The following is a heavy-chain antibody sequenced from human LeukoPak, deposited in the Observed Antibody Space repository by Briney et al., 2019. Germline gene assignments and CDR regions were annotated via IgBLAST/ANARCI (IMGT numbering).Heavy chain of an antibody. V-gene: IGHV3-23*01. CDR1: GFTFSNYA. J-gene: IGHJ4*02. D-gene: IGHD2-15*01. CDR2: ISPGDGGT. Sequence: SGGSLRLSCAASGFTFSNYAMSWVRQAPGKGLEGVSAISPGDGGTNYADSAKGRFTISRDNSKNTLYLQVNSLRADDTAVYYCAKVELCSGGSCYYFDYWGQGTLVTVSS. CDR3: AKVELCSGGSCYYFDY.